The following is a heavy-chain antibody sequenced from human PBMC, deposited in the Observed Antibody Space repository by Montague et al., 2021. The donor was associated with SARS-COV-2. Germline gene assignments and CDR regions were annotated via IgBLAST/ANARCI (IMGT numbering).Heavy chain of an antibody. CDR1: GGSFSGFY. CDR3: ARGQPGDNMVLVVIGFYYHMDD. D-gene: IGHD3-22*01. CDR2: INQSGSI. J-gene: IGHJ4*02. V-gene: IGHV4-34*01. Sequence: SQTLSLTCAVSGGSFSGFYWNWVRQPPGEGLERMGEINQSGSINYNPSLKSRVTILVDTSKNQFSLKLTSVTAADTAVSYCARGQPGDNMVLVVIGFYYHMDDWGQGTLVTVSS.